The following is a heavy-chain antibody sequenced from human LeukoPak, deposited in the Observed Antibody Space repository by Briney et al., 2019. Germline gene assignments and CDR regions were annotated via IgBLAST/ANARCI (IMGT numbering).Heavy chain of an antibody. CDR1: GGSISRSSYY. V-gene: IGHV4-39*06. Sequence: SETLSLTCTVSGGSISRSSYYWGWIRQPPGKGLGWIGDIYYRGRTYYNPSLKRRVTISVDKSKNQSPLKLSSVTAADTAVYYCATYGSGRPNPADAFDIWGQGTMVTVSS. CDR3: ATYGSGRPNPADAFDI. J-gene: IGHJ3*02. D-gene: IGHD3-10*01. CDR2: IYYRGRT.